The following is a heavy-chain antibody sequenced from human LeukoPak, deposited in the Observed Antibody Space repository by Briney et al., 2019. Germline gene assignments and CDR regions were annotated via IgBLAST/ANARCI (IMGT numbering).Heavy chain of an antibody. CDR1: GFTVSSNY. D-gene: IGHD6-13*01. CDR3: AKFKGIAAHGDDY. CDR2: IYSGGST. Sequence: QTGGSLRLSCAASGFTVSSNYMSWVRQAPGKGLEWVSVIYSGGSTYYADSVKGRFTISRDNSKNTLYLQMNSLRAEDTAVYYCAKFKGIAAHGDDYWGQGTLVTVSS. V-gene: IGHV3-53*05. J-gene: IGHJ4*02.